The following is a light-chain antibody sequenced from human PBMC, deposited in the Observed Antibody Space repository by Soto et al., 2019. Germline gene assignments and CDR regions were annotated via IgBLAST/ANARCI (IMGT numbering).Light chain of an antibody. Sequence: EIVLTQSPGTLSLSPGERATLSCRASQSVSSSYLAWYQQKPGQAPRLLIYGASSRATGIPDRFSGSGSGTDFTLTISGLEREDFAVYYCQQYGSSPESFGQGTKVEIQ. CDR2: GAS. J-gene: IGKJ1*01. CDR3: QQYGSSPES. V-gene: IGKV3-20*01. CDR1: QSVSSSY.